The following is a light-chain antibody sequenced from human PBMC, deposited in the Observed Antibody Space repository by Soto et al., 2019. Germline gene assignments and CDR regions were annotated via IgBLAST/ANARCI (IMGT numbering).Light chain of an antibody. Sequence: TRNPGPLSVYPGERATISCRASDSVPSSYLAWFQQKPGQAPRLLIYGASSRATGTPDRVSGSGSGTDFTLTISRREPQDFAVYYCHQYSSSPPRPSGQRTKV. V-gene: IGKV3-20*01. CDR3: HQYSSSPPRP. CDR1: DSVPSSY. J-gene: IGKJ1*01. CDR2: GAS.